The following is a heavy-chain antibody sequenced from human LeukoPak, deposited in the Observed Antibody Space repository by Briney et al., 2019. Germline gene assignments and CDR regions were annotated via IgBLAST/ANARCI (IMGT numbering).Heavy chain of an antibody. J-gene: IGHJ4*02. CDR1: GGSFSGYY. CDR3: AREVAAAGTGGLDY. D-gene: IGHD6-13*01. V-gene: IGHV4-34*01. Sequence: SETLSLTCAVYGGSFSGYYRSWIRQPPGKGLEWIGQINHSGSTNYNPSLKSRVTISVDTSNNQFSLKLSSVTAADTAVYYCAREVAAAGTGGLDYWGQGTLVTVSS. CDR2: INHSGST.